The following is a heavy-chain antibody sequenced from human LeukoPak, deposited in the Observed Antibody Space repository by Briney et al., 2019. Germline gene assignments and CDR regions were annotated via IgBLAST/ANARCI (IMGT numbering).Heavy chain of an antibody. D-gene: IGHD3-22*01. CDR1: GGSISSYY. V-gene: IGHV4-59*01. J-gene: IGHJ5*02. CDR3: ARDHYYDSSGLNWFDP. Sequence: PSETLSLTCTVSGGSISSYYWSWIRQPPGKGLEWIGYIYYSGSTNYNPSLKSRVTISVDTSKNQFSLKLSSATAADTAVYYCARDHYYDSSGLNWFDPWGQGTLVTVSS. CDR2: IYYSGST.